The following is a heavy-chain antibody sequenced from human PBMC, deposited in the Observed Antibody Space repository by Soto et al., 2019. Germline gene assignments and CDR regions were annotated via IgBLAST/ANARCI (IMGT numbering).Heavy chain of an antibody. CDR1: GYTVTSYG. J-gene: IGHJ5*02. V-gene: IGHV1-18*01. Sequence: ASVKVSCKASGYTVTSYGISWVRQAPGQGPEWMRWISAYNGNTNYAQKLQGRVTMTTDTSTSTAYMELRSLRSDDTAVYYCARDFPQGIAAAVNWFDPWGQGTLVTVSS. CDR3: ARDFPQGIAAAVNWFDP. CDR2: ISAYNGNT. D-gene: IGHD6-13*01.